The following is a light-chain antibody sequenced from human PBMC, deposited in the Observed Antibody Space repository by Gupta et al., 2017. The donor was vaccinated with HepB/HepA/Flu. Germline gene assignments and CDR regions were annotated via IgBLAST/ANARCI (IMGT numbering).Light chain of an antibody. CDR2: AAS. J-gene: IGKJ2*01. Sequence: DIQMTQSPSSLSASVGDRVTITCRASQSIRTYLNWYQQKPGKAPNLLIYAASGLQSGVPSRFSGRGSETDFILTISSLQPEDFATYYCQQSYSSPYTFGQGTKVEIK. CDR1: QSIRTY. V-gene: IGKV1-39*01. CDR3: QQSYSSPYT.